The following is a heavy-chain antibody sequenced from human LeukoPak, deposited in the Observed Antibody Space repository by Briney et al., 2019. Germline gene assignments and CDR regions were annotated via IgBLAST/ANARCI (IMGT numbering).Heavy chain of an antibody. CDR1: GGSFSGYY. D-gene: IGHD3-3*01. CDR2: INHSGST. CDR3: ARVVNDFWSGYKVDI. Sequence: SETLSLTCAVYGGSFSGYYWSWIRQPPGKGLEWIGEINHSGSTNYNPSLKSRVTISVDTSKNQFSLKLGSVTAADTAVYYCARVVNDFWSGYKVDIWGQGTMVTVSS. J-gene: IGHJ3*02. V-gene: IGHV4-34*01.